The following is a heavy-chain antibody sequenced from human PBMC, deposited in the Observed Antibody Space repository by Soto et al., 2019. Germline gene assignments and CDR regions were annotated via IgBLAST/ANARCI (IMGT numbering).Heavy chain of an antibody. V-gene: IGHV3-23*01. CDR1: GFTFSSYA. CDR3: AKESADIVLMVYAIGYFDY. CDR2: ISGSGGST. Sequence: GSLRLSCAASGFTFSSYAMSWVRQAPGKGLEWVSAISGSGGSTYYADSVKGRFTISRDNSKNTLYLQMNSLRAEDTAVYYCAKESADIVLMVYAIGYFDYWGQGTLVTVSS. D-gene: IGHD2-8*01. J-gene: IGHJ4*02.